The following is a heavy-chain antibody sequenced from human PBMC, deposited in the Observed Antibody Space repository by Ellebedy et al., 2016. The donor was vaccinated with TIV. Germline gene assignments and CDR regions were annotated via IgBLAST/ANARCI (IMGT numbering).Heavy chain of an antibody. CDR1: GFTFSSYS. D-gene: IGHD1-14*01. J-gene: IGHJ3*02. V-gene: IGHV3-21*01. CDR3: ARDTGKII. CDR2: ISSSSSYI. Sequence: GESLKISCAASGFTFSSYSMNWVRQAPGKGLEWVSSISSSSSYIYYADSVKGRFTISRDNAKNSLYLQMDSLRAEDTAVYYCARDTGKIIWGQGTMVTVSS.